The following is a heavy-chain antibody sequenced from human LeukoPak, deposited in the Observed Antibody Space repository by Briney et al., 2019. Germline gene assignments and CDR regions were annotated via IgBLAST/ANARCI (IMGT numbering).Heavy chain of an antibody. CDR3: ARGLEMLDY. CDR2: INHSGST. D-gene: IGHD5-24*01. V-gene: IGHV4-34*01. CDR1: GGSFSGYY. Sequence: SETLSLTCAVYGGSFSGYYWSWIRQPPGKGLEWIGEINHSGSTNYNPSLKSRVTISVDTSKNQSSLKLSSVTAADTAVYYCARGLEMLDYWGQGTLVTVSS. J-gene: IGHJ4*02.